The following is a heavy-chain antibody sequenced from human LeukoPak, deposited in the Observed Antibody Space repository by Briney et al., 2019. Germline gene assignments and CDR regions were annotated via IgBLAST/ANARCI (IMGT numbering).Heavy chain of an antibody. D-gene: IGHD2-15*01. CDR2: ISSSSSYI. J-gene: IGHJ4*02. CDR1: GFTFSSYS. V-gene: IGHV3-21*01. CDR3: ARGYCRGGSCLDY. Sequence: GGSLRLSCAASGFTFSSYSMNWVRQAPGKGLEWVSSISSSSSYIYYADSVKGRFTISRDNAKNSLYLQMNSLRAEDTAVYYCARGYCRGGSCLDYWGQGTLVTVSS.